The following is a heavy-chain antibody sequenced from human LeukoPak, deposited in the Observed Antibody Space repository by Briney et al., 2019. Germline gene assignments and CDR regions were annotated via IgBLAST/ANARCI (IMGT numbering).Heavy chain of an antibody. J-gene: IGHJ3*02. Sequence: GESLKISCKGSGYNFTNYWIGWVRQMPGKGLEWMGIIYPGDSDARDSPSFQGQVTISADKSIRTAYLQWSSLKASDTAMYYCARRGGLNDAFDIWGQGTMVIVSS. V-gene: IGHV5-51*01. CDR2: IYPGDSDA. D-gene: IGHD3-16*01. CDR1: GYNFTNYW. CDR3: ARRGGLNDAFDI.